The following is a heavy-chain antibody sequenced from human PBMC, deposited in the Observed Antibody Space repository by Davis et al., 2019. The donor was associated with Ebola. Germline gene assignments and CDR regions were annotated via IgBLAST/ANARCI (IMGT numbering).Heavy chain of an antibody. CDR3: ARIIRHYYDSSGYYYYYYGMDV. Sequence: ASVKVSCKASGGTFSSYAISWVRQAPGQGLEWMGWINPNSGGTNYAQKFQGRVTMTRDTSISTAYMELSRLRSDDTAVYYCARIIRHYYDSSGYYYYYYGMDVWGQGTTVTVSS. CDR2: INPNSGGT. V-gene: IGHV1-2*02. J-gene: IGHJ6*02. CDR1: GGTFSSYA. D-gene: IGHD3-22*01.